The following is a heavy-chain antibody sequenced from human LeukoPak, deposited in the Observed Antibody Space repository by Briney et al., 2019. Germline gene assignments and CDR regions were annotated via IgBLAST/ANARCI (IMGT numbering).Heavy chain of an antibody. Sequence: GGSLRLSCAASGFTFSSYAMSWVRQAPGKGVEWVSAISGSGGSTYYADSVKGRFTISRDNSKNTLYLQMNSLRAEDTAVYYCAKAGYYDSSGYSDYWGQGTLVTVSS. V-gene: IGHV3-23*01. CDR3: AKAGYYDSSGYSDY. CDR2: ISGSGGST. CDR1: GFTFSSYA. D-gene: IGHD3-22*01. J-gene: IGHJ4*02.